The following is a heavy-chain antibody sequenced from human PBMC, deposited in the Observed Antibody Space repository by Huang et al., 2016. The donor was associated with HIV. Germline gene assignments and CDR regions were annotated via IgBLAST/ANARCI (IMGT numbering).Heavy chain of an antibody. Sequence: EVQLVESGGGLIQPGGSLRLSCAASGFTVSTNYMTWVRQAPGKGLEWVSLIYSGGTTYYADSVKGRFTLSRDDSENTLYLHRTSLRAGDTAVYYCAKEGDTGAALGYWGQGTLVTVS. D-gene: IGHD2-8*02. J-gene: IGHJ4*02. CDR3: AKEGDTGAALGY. CDR2: IYSGGTT. CDR1: GFTVSTNY. V-gene: IGHV3-53*01.